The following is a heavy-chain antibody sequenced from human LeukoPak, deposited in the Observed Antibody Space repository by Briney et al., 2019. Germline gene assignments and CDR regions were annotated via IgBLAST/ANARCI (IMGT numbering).Heavy chain of an antibody. CDR1: GGSISSYY. J-gene: IGHJ6*03. CDR2: IYTSGST. Sequence: PSETLSLTCTVSGGSISSYYWSWIRQPPGKGLERIGYIYTSGSTNYNPSLKSRVTISVDTSKNQFSLKLSSVTAADTAVYYCARHDKQQLGYYYYYMDVWGKGTTVTVSS. CDR3: ARHDKQQLGYYYYYMDV. D-gene: IGHD6-13*01. V-gene: IGHV4-4*09.